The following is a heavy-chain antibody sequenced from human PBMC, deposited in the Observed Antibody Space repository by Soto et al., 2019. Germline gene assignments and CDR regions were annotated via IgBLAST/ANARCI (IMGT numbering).Heavy chain of an antibody. Sequence: QVQLQESGPGLVKPSETLSLTCTVSGGSISSYYWSWIRQPPRKGMEWIGYIYYSGSTNYNPSLKSRVTIPVATSKTPFSRKLSTVTATDTAVYYCARAYGDYVFAFWGQGTRVTVSS. CDR2: IYYSGST. J-gene: IGHJ4*02. CDR3: ARAYGDYVFAF. D-gene: IGHD4-17*01. CDR1: GGSISSYY. V-gene: IGHV4-59*01.